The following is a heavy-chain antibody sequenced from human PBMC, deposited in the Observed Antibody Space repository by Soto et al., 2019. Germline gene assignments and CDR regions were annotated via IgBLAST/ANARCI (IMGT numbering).Heavy chain of an antibody. V-gene: IGHV4-31*03. Sequence: QVQLQESGPGLVKPSQTLSLTCTVSGGSISSGGYYWSWIRQPPGKGLEWIGYIYYSGSTYYNPSLKSRVTISVDTSKNQFSLKLSSVTAADTAVYYCAREFSTDYYYYGMDVWGQGTTVTVSS. J-gene: IGHJ6*02. CDR3: AREFSTDYYYYGMDV. CDR1: GGSISSGGYY. CDR2: IYYSGST.